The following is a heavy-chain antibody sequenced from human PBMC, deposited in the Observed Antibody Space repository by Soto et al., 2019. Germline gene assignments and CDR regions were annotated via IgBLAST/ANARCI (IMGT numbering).Heavy chain of an antibody. CDR1: GGSVNSDNFY. D-gene: IGHD6-19*01. CDR2: VFHIGKT. CDR3: ARHHIAVSAEFCDS. J-gene: IGHJ5*01. V-gene: IGHV4-61*01. Sequence: PSETLSLTCTVSGGSVNSDNFYWSWIRQPPGKGLEWIGYVFHIGKTNYSPSLKRRVTMSIDTSRNQFSLKLSSVTAADTAVYFCARHHIAVSAEFCDSWGRRNMVTVSS.